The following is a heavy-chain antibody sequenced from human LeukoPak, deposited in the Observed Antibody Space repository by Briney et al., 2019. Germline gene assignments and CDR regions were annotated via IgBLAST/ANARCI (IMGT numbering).Heavy chain of an antibody. J-gene: IGHJ4*02. CDR1: GFTFSSYS. CDR2: ITSNGSYI. Sequence: GGSLRLSCAASGFTFSSYSMNWVRQAPGKGLEWVSSITSNGSYIYYADSVKGRFTISRDNAKNSLYLQMNSLRAEDTAVYYCARHVVAVGFDYWGQGTLVTVSS. V-gene: IGHV3-21*01. D-gene: IGHD3-22*01. CDR3: ARHVVAVGFDY.